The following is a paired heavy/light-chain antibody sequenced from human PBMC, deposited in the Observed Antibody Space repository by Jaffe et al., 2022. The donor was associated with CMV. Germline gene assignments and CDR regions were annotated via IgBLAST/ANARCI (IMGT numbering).Light chain of an antibody. CDR1: NSDVGRYDY. Sequence: QSALTQPASVSGSPGQSITISCTGTNSDVGRYDYVSWYQQHPGKVPKLIIHDVTNRPSGVSNRFSGSKSANTASLTISGLQAEDEADYYCCSHTTTSSVIFGGGTKVTVL. V-gene: IGLV2-14*03. CDR3: CSHTTTSSVI. J-gene: IGLJ2*01. CDR2: DVT.
Heavy chain of an antibody. V-gene: IGHV1-3*01. J-gene: IGHJ5*02. Sequence: QVQLVQSGAEVTKPGASVKVSCKASGYTFTSYTIHWVRQAPGQSLEWMGWINAATGNTKYSQRLQGRVALTRDTSATTVYMELSSLTSEDTGIYYCARQAAGGPRFDPWGQGTLVTVSS. D-gene: IGHD6-13*01. CDR1: GYTFTSYT. CDR3: ARQAAGGPRFDP. CDR2: INAATGNT.